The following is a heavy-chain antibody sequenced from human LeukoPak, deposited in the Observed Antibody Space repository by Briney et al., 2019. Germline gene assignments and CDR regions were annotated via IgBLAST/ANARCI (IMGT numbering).Heavy chain of an antibody. CDR1: GFTFSSYS. CDR2: ISSSSSYI. V-gene: IGHV3-21*01. J-gene: IGHJ6*03. Sequence: GGSLRLSCAASGFTFSSYSMNWVRQAPGKGLEWISSISSSSSYIYYADSVKGRFTISRDNAKNSQYLQMNSLRAEDTAVYYCARALGYYDSSHYYMDVWGKGTTVTISS. CDR3: ARALGYYDSSHYYMDV. D-gene: IGHD3-22*01.